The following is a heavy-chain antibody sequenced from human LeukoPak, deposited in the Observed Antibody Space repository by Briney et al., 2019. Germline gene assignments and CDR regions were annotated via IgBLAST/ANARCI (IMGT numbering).Heavy chain of an antibody. Sequence: PSETLSLTCTVPGGSISSSSYYWGWIRQPPGKGLEWIGSIYYSGSTYYNPSLKSRVTISVDTSKNQFSLKLSSVTAADTAVYYCARRRYCSGGSCYAAWFDPWGQGTLVTVSS. J-gene: IGHJ5*02. D-gene: IGHD2-15*01. CDR2: IYYSGST. V-gene: IGHV4-39*01. CDR1: GGSISSSSYY. CDR3: ARRRYCSGGSCYAAWFDP.